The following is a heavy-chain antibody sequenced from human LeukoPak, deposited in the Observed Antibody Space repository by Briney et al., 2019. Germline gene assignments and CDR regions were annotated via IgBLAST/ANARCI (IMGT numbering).Heavy chain of an antibody. CDR3: AREVHYYGSGSYFPIDY. D-gene: IGHD3-10*01. CDR1: GFTFDDYG. Sequence: GGSLRLSCAASGFTFDDYGMSWVRQAPGKGLEWVSGINWNGGSTVYADSVKGRLTISRDSDKNSLYLPMNSLRAADTALYYCAREVHYYGSGSYFPIDYWGQGTLVTVSS. CDR2: INWNGGST. J-gene: IGHJ4*02. V-gene: IGHV3-20*04.